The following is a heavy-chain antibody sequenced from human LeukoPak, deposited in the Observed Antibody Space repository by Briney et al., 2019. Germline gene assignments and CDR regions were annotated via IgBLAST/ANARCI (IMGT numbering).Heavy chain of an antibody. CDR3: ARLEGFGWFDP. D-gene: IGHD3-10*01. J-gene: IGHJ5*02. Sequence: WIGYIYYSASTNYNPSLKSRVTISVDTSKNQFSLKLSSVTAADTAVYYCARLEGFGWFDPWGQGTLVTVSS. CDR2: IYYSAST. V-gene: IGHV4-59*08.